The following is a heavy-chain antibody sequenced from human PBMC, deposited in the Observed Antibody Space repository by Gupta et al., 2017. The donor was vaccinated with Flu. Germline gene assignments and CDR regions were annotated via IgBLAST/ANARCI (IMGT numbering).Heavy chain of an antibody. D-gene: IGHD2-2*01. Sequence: EVQLLASGGGLVQPGVSLRLPCAASGFPFSTHAMSWVRPATGKGLEWVSTISSGGGTTYYADSVKGRFTISRDNSKNTLYLQMNSLRAEDTAVYYCAKPLGVVVPSESRVFDYWGQGSLVTVSS. CDR1: GFPFSTHA. J-gene: IGHJ4*02. CDR3: AKPLGVVVPSESRVFDY. V-gene: IGHV3-23*01. CDR2: ISSGGGTT.